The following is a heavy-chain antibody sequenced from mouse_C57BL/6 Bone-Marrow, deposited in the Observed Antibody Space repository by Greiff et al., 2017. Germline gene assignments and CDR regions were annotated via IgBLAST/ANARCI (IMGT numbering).Heavy chain of an antibody. CDR2: INPSNGGT. J-gene: IGHJ2*01. Sequence: QVQLQQPGTELVKPGASVKLSCKASGYTFTSYWMHWVKQRPGQGLEWIGNINPSNGGTNYNEKFKSKATLTVDKSSSTAYMQLSSLTSEDSAVYYCARWAPYDYGGRAYFDYWGQGTTLTVSS. D-gene: IGHD2-4*01. CDR1: GYTFTSYW. V-gene: IGHV1-53*01. CDR3: ARWAPYDYGGRAYFDY.